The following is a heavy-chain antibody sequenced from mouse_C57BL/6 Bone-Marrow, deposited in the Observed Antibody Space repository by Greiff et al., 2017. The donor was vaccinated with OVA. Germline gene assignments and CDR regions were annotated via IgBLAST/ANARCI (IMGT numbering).Heavy chain of an antibody. V-gene: IGHV1-22*01. CDR1: GYTFTDYN. CDR2: INPNNGGN. Sequence: VQLQQSGPELVKPGASVKMSCKASGYTFTDYNMHWVKQSPGKSLEWIGYINPNNGGNSYNQKFKGKATLTVNKSSSTAYMELRSLTSEDSAVYYCARRTGDYDFYAMDYWGQGTSVTVSS. D-gene: IGHD2-4*01. CDR3: ARRTGDYDFYAMDY. J-gene: IGHJ4*01.